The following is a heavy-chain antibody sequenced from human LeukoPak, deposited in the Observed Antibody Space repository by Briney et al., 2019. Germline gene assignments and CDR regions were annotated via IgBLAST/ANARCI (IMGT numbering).Heavy chain of an antibody. CDR1: GGTFSSYA. J-gene: IGHJ4*02. CDR2: IIPIFGTA. Sequence: SVKVSCKASGGTFSSYAISWVRQAPGQGLEWMGGIIPIFGTANYAQKFQGRVTITMDESTSTAYMELSSLRSEDTAVYYCARAGSGYSYGYVGPLDYWGQGTLVTVSS. CDR3: ARAGSGYSYGYVGPLDY. V-gene: IGHV1-69*05. D-gene: IGHD5-18*01.